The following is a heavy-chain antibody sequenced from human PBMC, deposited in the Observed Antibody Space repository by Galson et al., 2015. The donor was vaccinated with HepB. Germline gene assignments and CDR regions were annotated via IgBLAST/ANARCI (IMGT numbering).Heavy chain of an antibody. CDR2: IDWDDDK. CDR3: ARSRATRGTDY. V-gene: IGHV2-70*11. J-gene: IGHJ4*02. Sequence: PALVKPTQTLTLTCTFSGFSLRTSGMCVSWIRQPPGKALEWLARIDWDDDKYYSTSLKTRLTISRDTSKNQVVLTMTNTDPVDTATYYCARSRATRGTDYWGQGTLVTVSS. D-gene: IGHD1-26*01. CDR1: GFSLRTSGMC.